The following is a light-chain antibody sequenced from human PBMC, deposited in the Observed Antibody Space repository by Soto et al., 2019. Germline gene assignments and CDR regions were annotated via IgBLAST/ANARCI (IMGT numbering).Light chain of an antibody. CDR1: QNVGSV. CDR3: QQFSTWPPLT. CDR2: RAS. V-gene: IGKV3-15*01. J-gene: IGKJ1*01. Sequence: EIVMTQSPVTLSVSPGERATLSCRASQNVGSVLAWYQQKPGQAPRLLFYRASTRATGIPARFSGSGSGTEFTLTINSLQSEDFAVYYCQQFSTWPPLTFGQGTNVEIK.